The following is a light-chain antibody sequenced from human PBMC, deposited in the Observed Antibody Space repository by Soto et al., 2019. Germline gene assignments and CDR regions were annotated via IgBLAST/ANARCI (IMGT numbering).Light chain of an antibody. CDR2: HAS. CDR1: QSISSW. J-gene: IGKJ1*01. CDR3: QHYNTYSGT. V-gene: IGKV1-5*01. Sequence: DIQMTQSPSTLSASVGDRVTITCRASQSISSWLAWYQQKPGTAPKLLIYHASSLESGVPSRFSGSGSGTEFTLTISSLQPDDFATYYCQHYNTYSGTFGQGTKVDIK.